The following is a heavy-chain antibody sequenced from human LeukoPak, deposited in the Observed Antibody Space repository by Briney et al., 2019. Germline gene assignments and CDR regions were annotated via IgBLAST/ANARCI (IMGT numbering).Heavy chain of an antibody. Sequence: GGSLRLSCAASGFTFKNYAMTWVRQAPGKGLEWVSRTSGSGDIRLYADSVKGRFTISRTNSENRLYLQMNSLRADDSGVYYCANDRSGGGGYHSGLEHWGQGTQVTVSS. J-gene: IGHJ1*01. CDR1: GFTFKNYA. CDR3: ANDRSGGGGYHSGLEH. V-gene: IGHV3-23*01. D-gene: IGHD2-15*01. CDR2: TSGSGDIR.